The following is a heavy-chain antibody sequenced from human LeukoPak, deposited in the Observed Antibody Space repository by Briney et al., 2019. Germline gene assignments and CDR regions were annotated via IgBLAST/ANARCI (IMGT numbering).Heavy chain of an antibody. V-gene: IGHV3-53*01. CDR3: VRGLSGVSSWYFDL. D-gene: IGHD7-27*01. Sequence: GGSLRLSCAASGFTISSNYLSWVRQAPGKGLVWISALHSGGHTFYADSVRGRFTISRDISKNTLYLQMNDLGAEDTALYYCVRGLSGVSSWYFDLWGRGTLVTVSS. J-gene: IGHJ2*01. CDR2: LHSGGHT. CDR1: GFTISSNY.